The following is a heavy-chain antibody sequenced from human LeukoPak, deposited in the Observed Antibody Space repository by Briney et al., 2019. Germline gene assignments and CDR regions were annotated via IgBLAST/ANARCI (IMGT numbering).Heavy chain of an antibody. CDR2: ISWNSGSI. CDR3: ARDGSYSSSWYFDY. J-gene: IGHJ4*02. D-gene: IGHD6-13*01. CDR1: GFTFDDYA. V-gene: IGHV3-9*01. Sequence: PGGSLRLSCAASGFTFDDYAMHWVRQAPGKGLEWVSGISWNSGSIGYADSVKGRFTISRDNAKNSLYLQMNSLRAEDTAVYYCARDGSYSSSWYFDYWGQGTLVTVSS.